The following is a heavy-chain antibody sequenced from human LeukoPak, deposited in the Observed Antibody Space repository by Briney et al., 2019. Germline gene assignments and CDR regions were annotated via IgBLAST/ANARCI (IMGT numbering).Heavy chain of an antibody. V-gene: IGHV3-33*08. CDR3: ARASGPFDY. D-gene: IGHD3-10*01. CDR2: IWNDGSNK. Sequence: RAGGSLRLSCAASGFTFSIYGMRWVRQAPGKGLEWVAVIWNDGSNKYYADSVRGRFTISRDNSKNTLYLQMNSLRAEDTAVYSCARASGPFDYWGQGTLVTVSS. J-gene: IGHJ4*02. CDR1: GFTFSIYG.